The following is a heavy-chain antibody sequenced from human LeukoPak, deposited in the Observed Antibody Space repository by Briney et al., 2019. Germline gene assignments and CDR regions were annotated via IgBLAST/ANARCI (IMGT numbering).Heavy chain of an antibody. D-gene: IGHD5-24*01. CDR2: INQDGSAK. CDR1: GFLFSNSW. Sequence: PGGSLRLSCADSGFLFSNSWMAWVRQAPGRGLEWLANINQDGSAKTCVDSVKGRFTISRDNAKNSLYLQMNSLRAEDTAVYYCARETGDGYNTFDYWGQGTLVTVSS. CDR3: ARETGDGYNTFDY. V-gene: IGHV3-7*05. J-gene: IGHJ4*02.